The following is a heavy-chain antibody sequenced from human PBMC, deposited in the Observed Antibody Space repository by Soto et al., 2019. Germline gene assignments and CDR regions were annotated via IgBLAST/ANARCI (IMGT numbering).Heavy chain of an antibody. CDR3: ARVRYDGSGYYIFDY. CDR2: INAGNGHT. D-gene: IGHD3-22*01. CDR1: GYTFTYYG. J-gene: IGHJ4*02. Sequence: ASVKVSCKASGYTFTYYGMHWVRQAPGQRLEWMGWINAGNGHTKYSQKFQDRVTITRDTSASTAYMELSSLRSEDTAVYYCARVRYDGSGYYIFDYWGQGTLVTVSS. V-gene: IGHV1-3*01.